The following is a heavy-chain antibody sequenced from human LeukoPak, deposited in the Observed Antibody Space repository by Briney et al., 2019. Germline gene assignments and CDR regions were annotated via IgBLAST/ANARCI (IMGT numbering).Heavy chain of an antibody. Sequence: SETLSLTCTVSDDSISDYYRGWIRQPPGKGLEWIGYIHNSGTSTYNLSLKSRVTISADTSKNQFSLKLSSVTAADTAVYYCAMSGRGGYYYYMDVWGKGTTVTVSS. J-gene: IGHJ6*03. CDR2: IHNSGTS. CDR3: AMSGRGGYYYYMDV. V-gene: IGHV4-59*08. CDR1: DDSISDYY. D-gene: IGHD2-15*01.